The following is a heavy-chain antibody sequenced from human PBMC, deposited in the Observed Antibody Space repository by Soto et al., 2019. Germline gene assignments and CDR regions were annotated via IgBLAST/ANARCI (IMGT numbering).Heavy chain of an antibody. CDR3: ARDKITGLFDY. D-gene: IGHD2-8*02. J-gene: IGHJ4*02. CDR1: GDSISEDTYY. CDR2: INHSGST. V-gene: IGHV4-39*07. Sequence: SETLSLTCTVSGDSISEDTYYWGWIRQPPGTGLEWIGEINHSGSTNYNPSLKSRVTISVDTSKNQFSLKLTSVTAADTAVYYCARDKITGLFDYWGQGTLVTVSS.